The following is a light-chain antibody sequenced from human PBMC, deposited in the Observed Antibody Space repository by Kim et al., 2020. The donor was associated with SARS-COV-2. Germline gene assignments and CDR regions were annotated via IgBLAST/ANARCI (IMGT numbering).Light chain of an antibody. CDR3: HQYAGSPLT. Sequence: PGERASLSCRASQSVTSNYLAWYQQKPGQAPRLLIYGASSRATGIPDRFSGSGSGTDFTLTISRLEPEDFAVYYCHQYAGSPLTVGGGTKVDIK. CDR1: QSVTSNY. V-gene: IGKV3-20*01. CDR2: GAS. J-gene: IGKJ4*01.